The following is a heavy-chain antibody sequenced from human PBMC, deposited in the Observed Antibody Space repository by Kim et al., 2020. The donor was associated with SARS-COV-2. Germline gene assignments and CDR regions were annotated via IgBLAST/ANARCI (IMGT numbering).Heavy chain of an antibody. CDR3: ARDPVYYGSGTPTNTATDY. CDR1: GYTFTGYY. Sequence: ASVKVSCKASGYTFTGYYMHWVRQAPGQGLEWMGRINSNSGGTNYAQKFQGRVTMTRDTSISTAYMELSRLRSDDTAVYYCARDPVYYGSGTPTNTATDYWGQGTLVTVSS. V-gene: IGHV1-2*06. D-gene: IGHD3-10*01. J-gene: IGHJ4*02. CDR2: INSNSGGT.